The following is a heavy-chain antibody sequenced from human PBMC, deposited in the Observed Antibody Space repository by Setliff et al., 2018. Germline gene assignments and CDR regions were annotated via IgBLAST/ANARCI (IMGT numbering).Heavy chain of an antibody. Sequence: ASVKVSCKTSGFSFTSFGFSWVRQAPGQGLEWMGSISGYTGETNYAQGFTGRFVFSLDPSVSTAYLQISSLKAEDTALYYCATGSLVAAGTGHWGQGTLVTVSS. J-gene: IGHJ4*02. CDR3: ATGSLVAAGTGH. CDR2: ISGYTGET. CDR1: GFSFTSFG. V-gene: IGHV7-4-1*02. D-gene: IGHD6-13*01.